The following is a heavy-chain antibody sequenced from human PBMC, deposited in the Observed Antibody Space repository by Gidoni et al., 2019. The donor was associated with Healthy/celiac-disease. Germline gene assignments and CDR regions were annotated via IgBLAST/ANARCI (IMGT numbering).Heavy chain of an antibody. V-gene: IGHV3-23*01. CDR1: VFTFSSYA. CDR3: AMRSPYYDSSGYYRFDY. D-gene: IGHD3-22*01. J-gene: IGHJ4*02. CDR2: ISGSGGST. Sequence: GLVQPGGSLRLSCAASVFTFSSYAMSWVRQAQGKGLEWVSAISGSGGSTYYADSVKGRFTISRDNSKNTLYLQMNSLRAEDTAVYYCAMRSPYYDSSGYYRFDYWGQGTLVTVSS.